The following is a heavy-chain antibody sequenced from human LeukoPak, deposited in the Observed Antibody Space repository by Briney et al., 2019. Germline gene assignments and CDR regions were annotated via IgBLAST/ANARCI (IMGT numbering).Heavy chain of an antibody. CDR1: GYSFTSYW. CDR3: ARLIPSGFGELFSSFDY. Sequence: GESLKISCKGSGYSFTSYWIGWVRQMPGKGLEWMGIIYPGDSDSRYSPSFQGQVTLSAEKSISTAYLQWSRLKASDTAMYYCARLIPSGFGELFSSFDYWGQGTLVTVSS. CDR2: IYPGDSDS. D-gene: IGHD3-10*01. V-gene: IGHV5-51*01. J-gene: IGHJ4*02.